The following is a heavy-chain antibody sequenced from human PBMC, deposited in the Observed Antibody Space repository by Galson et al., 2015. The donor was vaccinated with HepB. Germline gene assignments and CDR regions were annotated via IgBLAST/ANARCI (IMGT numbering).Heavy chain of an antibody. V-gene: IGHV3-23*01. CDR2: ISASGGSP. CDR3: AKDRANYGSFDY. J-gene: IGHJ4*02. Sequence: SLRLSCAASGLTFSSYGMSWVRQAPGKGLEWVSAISASGGSPYYADSVKGRFTISRDNPQNTLYLQLNSLRAEDTAIYYCAKDRANYGSFDYWGQGTLVTVSS. CDR1: GLTFSSYG. D-gene: IGHD1-7*01.